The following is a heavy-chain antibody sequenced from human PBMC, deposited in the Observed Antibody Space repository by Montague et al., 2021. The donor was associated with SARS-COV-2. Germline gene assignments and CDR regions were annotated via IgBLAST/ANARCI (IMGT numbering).Heavy chain of an antibody. J-gene: IGHJ4*02. D-gene: IGHD2/OR15-2a*01. Sequence: SLRLSCAASGFTFRIYAMSWVRQAPGKGPQWVSTFTGGNTFYADSVKGRFTISRDNYKNTLSLQMNSLGAEDTAIYYCAKAEESGNYLSVGLDSWGPGTLVTVSA. CDR1: GFTFRIYA. CDR3: AKAEESGNYLSVGLDS. CDR2: FTGGNT. V-gene: IGHV3-23*01.